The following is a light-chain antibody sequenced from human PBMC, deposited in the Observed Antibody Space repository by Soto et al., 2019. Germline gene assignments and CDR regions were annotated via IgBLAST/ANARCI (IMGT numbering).Light chain of an antibody. Sequence: DIVMTQSPDSLAVSLGERATINCKSRQSILYSSNNKNYLVWYQQKPGQPPKVLIYWASTRESGVPDRFSGSGFGTEFTLTISSLQSEELAVYDCQQYNNWPGTVGGGTKGDIK. CDR1: QSILYSSNNKNY. CDR3: QQYNNWPGT. J-gene: IGKJ4*01. CDR2: WAS. V-gene: IGKV4-1*01.